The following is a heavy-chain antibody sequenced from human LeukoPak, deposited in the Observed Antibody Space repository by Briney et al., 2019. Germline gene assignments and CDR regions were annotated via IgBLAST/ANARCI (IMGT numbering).Heavy chain of an antibody. V-gene: IGHV4-38-2*02. CDR1: GYSITSGSY. D-gene: IGHD5-18*01. J-gene: IGHJ6*03. Sequence: SETLFLTCTVSGYSITSGSYWGWIRQPPGKGREGIGTIFHSVNTYYNPSLKSRVTISVDTSNNQFSLKLSSVTAADTAVYYCARAGGRGYNYGAGTYYYMAVWGKGTTVTVSS. CDR3: ARAGGRGYNYGAGTYYYMAV. CDR2: IFHSVNT.